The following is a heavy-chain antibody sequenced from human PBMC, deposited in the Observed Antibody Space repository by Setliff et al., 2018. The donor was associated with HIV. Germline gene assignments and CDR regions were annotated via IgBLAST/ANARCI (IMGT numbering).Heavy chain of an antibody. CDR3: ARGESTTWDLAESFQH. V-gene: IGHV4-31*03. CDR2: VYYTGTS. CDR1: GASVSSGGYY. D-gene: IGHD2-2*01. J-gene: IGHJ1*01. Sequence: SETLSLTCTVSGASVSSGGYYWSWIRQHPGKGPEWIGYVYYTGTSYFNPSLKSRITISVDTSKNHFSLKLGFVTAADTAVYYCARGESTTWDLAESFQHWGHGTLVTVSS.